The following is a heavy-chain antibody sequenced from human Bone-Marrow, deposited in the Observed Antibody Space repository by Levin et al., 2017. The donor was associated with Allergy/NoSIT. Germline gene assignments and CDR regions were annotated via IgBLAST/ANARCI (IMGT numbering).Heavy chain of an antibody. J-gene: IGHJ5*02. V-gene: IGHV1-2*02. CDR2: INPNSGGT. Sequence: GESLKISCKASGYTFTGYYMHWVRQAPGQGLEWMGWINPNSGGTNYAQKFQGRVTMTRDTSISTAYMELSRLRSDDTAVYYCARSTTGTTPGRYWFDPWGQGTLVTVSS. CDR3: ARSTTGTTPGRYWFDP. D-gene: IGHD1-1*01. CDR1: GYTFTGYY.